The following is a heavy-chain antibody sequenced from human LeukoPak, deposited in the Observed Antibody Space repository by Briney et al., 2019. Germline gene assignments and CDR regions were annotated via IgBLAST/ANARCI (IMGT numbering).Heavy chain of an antibody. D-gene: IGHD6-13*01. V-gene: IGHV3-30*18. CDR1: GFTFSSYG. Sequence: GRSLRLSCEASGFTFSSYGMHWVRQAPGKGLEWVALISYDGSNKYYADSVKGRFTISRDNSKNTLYLQMNSLRGEDTAVCYCAKEDSSNCGLDYWGQGTLVTVSS. CDR2: ISYDGSNK. CDR3: AKEDSSNCGLDY. J-gene: IGHJ4*02.